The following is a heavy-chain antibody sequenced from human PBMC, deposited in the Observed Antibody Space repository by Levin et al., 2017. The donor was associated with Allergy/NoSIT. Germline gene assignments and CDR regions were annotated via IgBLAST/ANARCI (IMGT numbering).Heavy chain of an antibody. CDR3: ARNNFSIEYSSSYDGMDV. V-gene: IGHV1-69*13. Sequence: SVKVSCKASGGTFSSYAISWVRQAPGQGLEWMGGIIPIFGTANYAQKFQGRVTITADESTSTAYMELSSLRSEDTAVYYCARNNFSIEYSSSYDGMDVWGQGTTVTVSS. CDR2: IIPIFGTA. CDR1: GGTFSSYA. D-gene: IGHD6-6*01. J-gene: IGHJ6*02.